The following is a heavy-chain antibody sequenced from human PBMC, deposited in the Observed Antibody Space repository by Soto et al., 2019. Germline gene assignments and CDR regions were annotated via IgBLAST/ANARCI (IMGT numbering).Heavy chain of an antibody. V-gene: IGHV4-30-2*01. D-gene: IGHD3-22*01. Sequence: QLQLQESGSGLVKPSQTLSLTCAVSGGSISSGGYSWSWIRQPPGKGLEWIGYIYHSGSTYYNPSRHSPRTIPLDRSKDTVSLQLGSVTAAHSAVYYCARGGVDYYDSSGYYFSPYYFDYWGQGTLVTVSS. CDR2: IYHSGST. CDR3: ARGGVDYYDSSGYYFSPYYFDY. CDR1: GGSISSGGYS. J-gene: IGHJ4*02.